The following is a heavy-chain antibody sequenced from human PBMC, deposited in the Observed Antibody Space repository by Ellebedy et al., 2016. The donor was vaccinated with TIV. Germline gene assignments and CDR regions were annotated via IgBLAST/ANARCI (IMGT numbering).Heavy chain of an antibody. D-gene: IGHD2-2*01. CDR1: GYPFPNYG. Sequence: AASVKVSCKASGYPFPNYGVRWVRQAPGQGLEWVGWISAYNGNTKYGQKFQGRISLTTDTSMGTAYMELRRLRSDDTGVYFCARDVPADAAALLDYWGQGTRVTVSS. J-gene: IGHJ4*02. CDR3: ARDVPADAAALLDY. V-gene: IGHV1-18*04. CDR2: ISAYNGNT.